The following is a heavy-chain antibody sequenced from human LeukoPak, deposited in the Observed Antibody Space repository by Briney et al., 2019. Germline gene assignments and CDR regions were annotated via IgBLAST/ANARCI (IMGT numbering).Heavy chain of an antibody. V-gene: IGHV3-23*01. CDR1: GFTYSTYG. D-gene: IGHD3-10*01. CDR3: ARDRMGAIMYFDV. CDR2: ITGSGGRT. J-gene: IGHJ2*01. Sequence: GGSLRLSCEVSGFTYSTYGMSWVRQAPGKGLEWVSAITGSGGRTYYADSVKGGFTISRDNSRDRLYLETNSLRAEDTAVYYCARDRMGAIMYFDVWGRGTLVTVSS.